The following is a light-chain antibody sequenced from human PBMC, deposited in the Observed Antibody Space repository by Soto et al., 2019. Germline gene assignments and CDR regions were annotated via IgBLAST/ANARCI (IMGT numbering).Light chain of an antibody. CDR1: QSLLHSNGYNY. J-gene: IGKJ1*01. CDR2: WGS. V-gene: IGKV2-28*01. Sequence: DIVMTQSPLSLPVTPGEPASISCRSSQSLLHSNGYNYLDWYLQKTGRSPQLLIYWGSNRASGVPDRFSGSGSGTDCTLKINRVEAEDVGVGFCMQGIQSPPTFGQGTKGEIK. CDR3: MQGIQSPPT.